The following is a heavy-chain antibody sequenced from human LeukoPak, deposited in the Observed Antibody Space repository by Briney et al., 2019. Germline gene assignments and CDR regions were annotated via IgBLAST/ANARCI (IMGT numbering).Heavy chain of an antibody. V-gene: IGHV1-46*01. Sequence: GASVKVSCKASGYTFPSYFMHWVRQAPGQGLEWMGIINPTGGSTTYAQKFQGRVTMTRDTSTSTVYMELRSLRSDDTAVYYCARVVVGDHFDYWGQGTLVTVSS. CDR2: INPTGGST. CDR1: GYTFPSYF. J-gene: IGHJ4*02. CDR3: ARVVVGDHFDY. D-gene: IGHD2-21*01.